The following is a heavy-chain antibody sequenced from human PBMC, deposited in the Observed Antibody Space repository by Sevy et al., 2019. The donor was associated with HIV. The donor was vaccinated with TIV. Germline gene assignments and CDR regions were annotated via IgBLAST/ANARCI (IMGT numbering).Heavy chain of an antibody. CDR3: ARDLHSGYYSYDAFDI. V-gene: IGHV1-18*04. CDR2: ISAYNGNT. J-gene: IGHJ3*02. CDR1: GYTFTSYG. D-gene: IGHD3-22*01. Sequence: ASVKVSCKASGYTFTSYGISWVRQAPGQGLEWMGWISAYNGNTNYAQKLQGRVTMTTDTSTSTAYMELRSLRSDDTAVYYCARDLHSGYYSYDAFDIWGQGTMVTVSS.